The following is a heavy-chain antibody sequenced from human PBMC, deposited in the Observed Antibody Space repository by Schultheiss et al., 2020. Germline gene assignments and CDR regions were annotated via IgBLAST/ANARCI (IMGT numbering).Heavy chain of an antibody. D-gene: IGHD1-1*01. CDR1: GFTFSSYS. Sequence: GGSLRLSCAASGFTFSSYSMNWVRQAPGKGLEWVSYISSSSSTIYYADSVKGRFTISRDNAKNSLYLQMNSLRAEDTAVYYCAKLINDSRYRLYYYYYAMGVWGQGTTVTVSS. J-gene: IGHJ6*02. V-gene: IGHV3-48*01. CDR3: AKLINDSRYRLYYYYYAMGV. CDR2: ISSSSSTI.